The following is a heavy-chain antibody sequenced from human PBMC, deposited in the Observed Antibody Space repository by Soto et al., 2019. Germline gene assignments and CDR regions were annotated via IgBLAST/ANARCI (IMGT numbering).Heavy chain of an antibody. CDR3: AREGWPLLQTGMDV. D-gene: IGHD2-15*01. CDR2: ISYDGTI. CDR1: GFTFSSYA. J-gene: IGHJ6*02. Sequence: PGGSLKLACAASGFTFSSYAMHWVRQAPGKGLEWVAVISYDGTINYADSVKGRFIISRDNAKNSLYLQMHSLRDEDTAVYYCAREGWPLLQTGMDVWGQGTTVTVSS. V-gene: IGHV3-30-3*01.